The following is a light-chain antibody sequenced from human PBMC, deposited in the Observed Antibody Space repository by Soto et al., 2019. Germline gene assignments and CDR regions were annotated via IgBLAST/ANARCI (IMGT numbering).Light chain of an antibody. Sequence: DIPMTQSPSSLSASVGDTVTITCRASQTISIYLNWYQQKPGKAPKLLIYAASNLQGGVPSRFSGSGSGRDFALAIRSLQPEDFATYYCQQTYSDPLTFGGGTKVDIK. V-gene: IGKV1-39*01. CDR1: QTISIY. J-gene: IGKJ4*01. CDR2: AAS. CDR3: QQTYSDPLT.